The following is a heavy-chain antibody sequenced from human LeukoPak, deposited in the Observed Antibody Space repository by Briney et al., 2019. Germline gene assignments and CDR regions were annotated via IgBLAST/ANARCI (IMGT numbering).Heavy chain of an antibody. V-gene: IGHV4-61*02. Sequence: PSETLSLTCTVSGGSISSGSYYWSWIRQPAGKGLEWIGRIHTSGSTNYNPSLKSRVTISVDTSKNQFSLKLSSVTAADTAVYYCARAPQVPAAIADAFDIWGQGTMVTVSS. D-gene: IGHD2-2*01. J-gene: IGHJ3*02. CDR3: ARAPQVPAAIADAFDI. CDR1: GGSISSGSYY. CDR2: IHTSGST.